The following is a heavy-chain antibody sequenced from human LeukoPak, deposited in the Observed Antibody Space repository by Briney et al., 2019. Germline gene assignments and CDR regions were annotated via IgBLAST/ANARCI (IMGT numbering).Heavy chain of an antibody. CDR1: GASISRDY. V-gene: IGHV4-59*07. CDR2: IYNGGST. Sequence: PSDTLSLTCTVSGASISRDYWTWLRQPPGKGLEWIGYIYNGGSTNYSPSLNSRVTISLDTSNNQVSLRLSSVTAADTAVYYCAKGGTYGGGADYWGQGTLVTVSS. CDR3: AKGGTYGGGADY. D-gene: IGHD1-26*01. J-gene: IGHJ4*02.